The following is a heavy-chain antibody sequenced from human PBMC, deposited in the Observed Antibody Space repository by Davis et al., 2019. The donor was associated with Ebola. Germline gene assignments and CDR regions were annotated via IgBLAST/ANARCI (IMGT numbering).Heavy chain of an antibody. CDR2: IIPILGIA. CDR3: ARDLAGAAAAK. J-gene: IGHJ4*02. CDR1: GYTFTGYY. V-gene: IGHV1-69*04. D-gene: IGHD6-13*01. Sequence: AASVKVSCKASGYTFTGYYMHWVRQAPGQGLEWMGRIIPILGIANYAQKFQGRVTITADKSTSTAYMELSSLRSEDTAVYYCARDLAGAAAAKWGQGTLVTVSS.